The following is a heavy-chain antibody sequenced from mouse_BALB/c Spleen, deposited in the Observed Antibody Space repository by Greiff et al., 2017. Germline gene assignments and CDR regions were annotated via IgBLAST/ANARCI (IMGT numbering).Heavy chain of an antibody. D-gene: IGHD4-1*01. CDR1: GFTFSSYT. CDR3: ARRLTGTDYAMDY. V-gene: IGHV5-12-2*01. Sequence: EVKLVESGGGLVQPGGSLKLSCAASGFTFSSYTMSWVRQTPEKRLEWVAYISNGGGSTYYPDTVKGRFTISRDNAKNTLYLQMSSLKSEDTAMYYCARRLTGTDYAMDYWGQGTSVTVSS. J-gene: IGHJ4*01. CDR2: ISNGGGST.